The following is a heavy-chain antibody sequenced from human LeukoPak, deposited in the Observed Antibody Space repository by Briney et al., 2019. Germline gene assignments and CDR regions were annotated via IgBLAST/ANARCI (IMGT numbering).Heavy chain of an antibody. J-gene: IGHJ4*02. D-gene: IGHD4-17*01. CDR1: VFTFSSYE. Sequence: GGSLRLSCAASVFTFSSYEMNWVRQAPGKGLEWVSYISSSGSTIYYADSVKGRFTISRDNAKNSLYLQMNSLRAEDTAVYYCARGSPSGDYWDYWGQGTLVTASS. CDR2: ISSSGSTI. CDR3: ARGSPSGDYWDY. V-gene: IGHV3-48*03.